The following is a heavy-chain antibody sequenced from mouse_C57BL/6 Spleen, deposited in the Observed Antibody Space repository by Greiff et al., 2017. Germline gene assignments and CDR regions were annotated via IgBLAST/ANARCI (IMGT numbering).Heavy chain of an antibody. Sequence: EVQLQQSGPELVKPGASVKISCKASGYTFTDYNMDWVKQSPGKSLEWIGDIHPNNGGTNYNQKFKGKATLTVDKSSSTAYMELRSLTSEDTAVYYCARCQYYYSRSAAFAYWGQGTLVTVSA. J-gene: IGHJ3*01. CDR2: IHPNNGGT. CDR1: GYTFTDYN. CDR3: ARCQYYYSRSAAFAY. D-gene: IGHD2-12*01. V-gene: IGHV1-18*01.